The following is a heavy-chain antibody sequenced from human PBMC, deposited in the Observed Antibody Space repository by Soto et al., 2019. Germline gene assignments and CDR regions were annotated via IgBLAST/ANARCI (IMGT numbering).Heavy chain of an antibody. D-gene: IGHD6-19*01. Sequence: PGGSLRLSCAASGFTFSSYAMSWVRQAPGKGLEWVSAISGSGGSTYYADSVKGRFTISRDNSKNTLYLQMNSLRAEDTAVYYCAKVLGIAVAGTGFDFDYWGQGTLVPVYS. J-gene: IGHJ4*02. CDR1: GFTFSSYA. V-gene: IGHV3-23*01. CDR2: ISGSGGST. CDR3: AKVLGIAVAGTGFDFDY.